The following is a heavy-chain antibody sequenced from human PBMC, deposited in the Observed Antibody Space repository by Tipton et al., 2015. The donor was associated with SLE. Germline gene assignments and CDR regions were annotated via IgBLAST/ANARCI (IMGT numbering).Heavy chain of an antibody. J-gene: IGHJ6*03. CDR1: GFTFSSYA. Sequence: SLRLSCAASGFTFSSYAMHWVRQAPGKGLEWVAIISYDGSDKYYADSVKGRFTISRANSKNTLYLQMNSLRVEDTAVYYCARDAPTADYYMAVWGKGTTVTVSS. CDR2: ISYDGSDK. CDR3: ARDAPTADYYMAV. D-gene: IGHD6-25*01. V-gene: IGHV3-30*04.